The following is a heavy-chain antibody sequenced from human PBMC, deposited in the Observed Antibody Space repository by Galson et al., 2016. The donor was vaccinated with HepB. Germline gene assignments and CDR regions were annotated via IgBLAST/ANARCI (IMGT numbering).Heavy chain of an antibody. J-gene: IGHJ4*02. CDR1: GYTFTGFH. D-gene: IGHD2-2*02. Sequence: SVKVSCKASGYTFTGFHINWVRQAPGQGLEWMGWMNPSSGDTEYALKFQGRVTLTRDTSKNTAYMELRSLRFEETATYFCARTRRGYSPETDRDFWGQGTLGTGSS. CDR3: ARTRRGYSPETDRDF. CDR2: MNPSSGDT. V-gene: IGHV1-8*01.